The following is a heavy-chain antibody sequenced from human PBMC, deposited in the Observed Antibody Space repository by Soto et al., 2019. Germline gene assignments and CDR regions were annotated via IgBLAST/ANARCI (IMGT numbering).Heavy chain of an antibody. D-gene: IGHD3-10*01. CDR2: IYYSGST. J-gene: IGHJ4*02. V-gene: IGHV4-59*08. Sequence: QVQLQESGPGLVKPSETLFLTCTVSVGSISSYYWCWIRQPPGKGLEWIGYIYYSGSTNYNPSLMSRIAITVDTSKNQFSLNLNYMTHADTAVYYCVRHNYGSGSTYFDYWGQGTLVTVSS. CDR1: VGSISSYY. CDR3: VRHNYGSGSTYFDY.